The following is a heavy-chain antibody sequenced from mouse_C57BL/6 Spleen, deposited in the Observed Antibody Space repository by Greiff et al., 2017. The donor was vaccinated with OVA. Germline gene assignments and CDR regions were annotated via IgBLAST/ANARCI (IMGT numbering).Heavy chain of an antibody. CDR1: GYSITSGYY. Sequence: EVKLQESGPGLVKPSQSLSLTCSVTGYSITSGYYWNWIRQFPGNKLEWMGYISYDGSNNYNPSLKNRISITRDTSKNQFFLKLNSVTTEDTATYYCARDGYDEETFAYWGQGTLVTVSA. CDR3: ARDGYDEETFAY. D-gene: IGHD2-2*01. J-gene: IGHJ3*01. V-gene: IGHV3-6*01. CDR2: ISYDGSN.